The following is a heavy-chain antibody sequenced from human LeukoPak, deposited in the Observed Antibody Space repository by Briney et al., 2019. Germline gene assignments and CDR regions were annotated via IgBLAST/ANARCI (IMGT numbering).Heavy chain of an antibody. CDR2: IIPIFGTA. J-gene: IGHJ4*02. D-gene: IGHD3-10*01. Sequence: ASVKVSCKASGGTFSSYAISWVRQAPGQGLEWMGGIIPIFGTANYAQKFQGRVTITADESTSTAYMELSSLRSEDTAVYYRARIQLRYYYGSGSYYGGFDYWGQGTLVTVSS. V-gene: IGHV1-69*13. CDR3: ARIQLRYYYGSGSYYGGFDY. CDR1: GGTFSSYA.